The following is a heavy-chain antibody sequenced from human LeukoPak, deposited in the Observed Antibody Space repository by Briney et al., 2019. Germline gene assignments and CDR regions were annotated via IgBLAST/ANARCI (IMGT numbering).Heavy chain of an antibody. V-gene: IGHV1-69*13. CDR3: ARSGKNIAAAVFDY. Sequence: ASVKVSCKASRGTFSSYAVSWVRQAPGQGLEWMGGIIPLFGTAKFAQKFQGRVTITADESTSTAYMELSSLRSEDTAVYYCARSGKNIAAAVFDYWGQGTLVTVSS. D-gene: IGHD6-13*01. J-gene: IGHJ4*02. CDR1: RGTFSSYA. CDR2: IIPLFGTA.